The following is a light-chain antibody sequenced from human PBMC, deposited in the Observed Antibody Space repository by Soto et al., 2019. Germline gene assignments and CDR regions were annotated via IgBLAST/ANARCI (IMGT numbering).Light chain of an antibody. Sequence: QSALTQPASVSGSPGQSITISCTGTSSDVGAYNYVSWFQQHPGKAPRLIIYDVSNRPSGVSNRFSGSKSGNTASLTISGLQAEAEADYYCSSYTTSTTGVFGGGTKLTVL. CDR3: SSYTTSTTGV. J-gene: IGLJ3*02. V-gene: IGLV2-14*01. CDR1: SSDVGAYNY. CDR2: DVS.